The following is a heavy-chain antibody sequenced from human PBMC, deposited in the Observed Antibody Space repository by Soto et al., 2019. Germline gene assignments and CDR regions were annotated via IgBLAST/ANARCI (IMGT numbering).Heavy chain of an antibody. V-gene: IGHV3-13*04. CDR3: ARSYSSARTPEFDY. D-gene: IGHD6-19*01. Sequence: EVQLVESGGGLVQPGGSLRLSCAASEFTFSSYDMHWVRQATGKGLEWVSAIGTAGDTYYPGSVKGRFTISRENAKNSLYLQMNSLRAGDTAVYYCARSYSSARTPEFDYLGQGTLVTVSS. CDR1: EFTFSSYD. CDR2: IGTAGDT. J-gene: IGHJ4*02.